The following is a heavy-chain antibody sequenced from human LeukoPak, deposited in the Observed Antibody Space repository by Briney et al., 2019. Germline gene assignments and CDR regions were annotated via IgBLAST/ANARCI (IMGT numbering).Heavy chain of an antibody. CDR2: ISGSGGNT. J-gene: IGHJ4*02. D-gene: IGHD2-2*01. Sequence: GGSLRLSCAASGSTFSSYAMSWVRQAPGKGLEWVSAISGSGGNTYSADSVKGRFTISRDSSKNTLFLQMNSLRAEDAAVYYCAIDSRSTWHFDYWGQGTLVTVSS. CDR3: AIDSRSTWHFDY. V-gene: IGHV3-23*01. CDR1: GSTFSSYA.